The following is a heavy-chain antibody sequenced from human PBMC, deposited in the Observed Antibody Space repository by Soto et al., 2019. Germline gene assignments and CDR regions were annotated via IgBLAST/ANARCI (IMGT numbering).Heavy chain of an antibody. CDR3: ASSRCSGGSCYPYNWFDP. D-gene: IGHD2-15*01. Sequence: VQLVQSGAEVKKPGSSVKVSCKASGGTFSSYAISWVRQAPGQGLEWMGGIIPIFGTANYAQKFQGRVTITADESTSTAYMELSSLRSEDTAVYYCASSRCSGGSCYPYNWFDPWGQGTLVTVSS. CDR2: IIPIFGTA. V-gene: IGHV1-69*01. J-gene: IGHJ5*02. CDR1: GGTFSSYA.